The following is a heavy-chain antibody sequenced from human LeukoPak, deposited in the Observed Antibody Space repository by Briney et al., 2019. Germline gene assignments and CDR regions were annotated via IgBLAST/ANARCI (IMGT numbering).Heavy chain of an antibody. Sequence: PGGSLRLSCAASGFTFSSYGMHWVRQAPGKGLEWVAFIRYDGSKKYYADSVKGRFTISRDNSKNTLYLQMNSLRAEDTAVYYCAMAYYDFWSGYLDDYYYYMDVWGKGTTVTVSS. CDR2: IRYDGSKK. CDR3: AMAYYDFWSGYLDDYYYYMDV. D-gene: IGHD3-3*01. J-gene: IGHJ6*03. V-gene: IGHV3-30*02. CDR1: GFTFSSYG.